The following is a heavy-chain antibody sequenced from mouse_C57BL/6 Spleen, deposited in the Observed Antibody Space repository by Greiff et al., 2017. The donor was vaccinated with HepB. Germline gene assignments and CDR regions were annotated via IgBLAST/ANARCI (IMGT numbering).Heavy chain of an antibody. D-gene: IGHD1-1*01. V-gene: IGHV14-3*01. Sequence: DVQLQESVAELVRPGASVKLSCTASGFNIKNTYMHWVKQRPEQGLEWIGRIDPANGNTKYAPKFQGKATITADTSSNTAYLQLSSLTSEDTAIYYCARSLITTGVGEYFDVWGTGTTVTVSS. J-gene: IGHJ1*03. CDR1: GFNIKNTY. CDR2: IDPANGNT. CDR3: ARSLITTGVGEYFDV.